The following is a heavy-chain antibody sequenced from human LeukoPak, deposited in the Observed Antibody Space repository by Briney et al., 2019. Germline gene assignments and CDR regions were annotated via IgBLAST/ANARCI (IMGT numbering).Heavy chain of an antibody. V-gene: IGHV1-46*01. Sequence: EASVKVSCKASGYTFTSYYMHWVRQAPGQGLEWKGIINPSGGSTSYAQKFQGRVTMTRDTSTSTVYMELSSLRSEDTAVYYCARADDYGDYVLGFDYWGQGTLVTVSS. CDR3: ARADDYGDYVLGFDY. J-gene: IGHJ4*02. CDR2: INPSGGST. CDR1: GYTFTSYY. D-gene: IGHD4-17*01.